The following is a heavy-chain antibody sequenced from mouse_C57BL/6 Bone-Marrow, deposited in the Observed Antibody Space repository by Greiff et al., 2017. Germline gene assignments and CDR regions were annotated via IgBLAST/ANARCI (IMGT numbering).Heavy chain of an antibody. CDR1: GYTFTSYW. D-gene: IGHD2-12*01. J-gene: IGHJ2*01. Sequence: QVQLQQSGAELVKPGASVKLSCKASGYTFTSYWMHWVKQRPGQGLEWIGMIHPNSGSTNYNEKFKSKATLTVDKSSSTAYMQLNSLTSEDSAVYYCARDSYYKDYWGQGTTLTVSS. V-gene: IGHV1-64*01. CDR3: ARDSYYKDY. CDR2: IHPNSGST.